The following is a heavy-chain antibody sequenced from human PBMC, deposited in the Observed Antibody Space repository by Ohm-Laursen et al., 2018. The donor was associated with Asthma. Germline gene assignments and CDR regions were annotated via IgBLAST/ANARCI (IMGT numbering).Heavy chain of an antibody. CDR3: AKVGAWPHYYYFSTDV. Sequence: SLGLSCTASGFSFSSNTITWARQAPGKGLEWVSAINSGGGTTYGDSVKGRFTISRDNSKNTVYLAMNSLGAEDTAVYFCAKVGAWPHYYYFSTDVWGQGTTVTVSS. CDR1: GFSFSSNT. J-gene: IGHJ6*02. D-gene: IGHD5-12*01. V-gene: IGHV3-23*01. CDR2: INSGGGT.